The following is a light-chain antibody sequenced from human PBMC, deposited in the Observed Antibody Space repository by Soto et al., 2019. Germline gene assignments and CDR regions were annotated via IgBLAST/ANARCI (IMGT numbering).Light chain of an antibody. Sequence: EFVLTQSPGTLSLSPGERATLSCRASQSISSSFLAWYQQKPGQAPRLLIYGASSRGTGIPDRFSGSGSGRDFTLTISRLEPEDFAGYYCQHYCSSPPFTFGGGTNVEIK. V-gene: IGKV3-20*01. CDR2: GAS. CDR3: QHYCSSPPFT. CDR1: QSISSSF. J-gene: IGKJ4*01.